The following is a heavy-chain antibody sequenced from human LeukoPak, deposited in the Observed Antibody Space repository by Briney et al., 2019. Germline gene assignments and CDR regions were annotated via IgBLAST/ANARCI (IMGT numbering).Heavy chain of an antibody. Sequence: PSETLSLTCAVSGGSISSSSYYWGWIRQPPGKGLEWIGSIYYSGSTYYNPSLESRVTISVDTSKNQFSLKLSSVTAADTAVYYCARLSAGYGGFGELDYWGQGTLVTVSS. CDR2: IYYSGST. D-gene: IGHD3-10*01. CDR3: ARLSAGYGGFGELDY. J-gene: IGHJ4*02. CDR1: GGSISSSSYY. V-gene: IGHV4-39*01.